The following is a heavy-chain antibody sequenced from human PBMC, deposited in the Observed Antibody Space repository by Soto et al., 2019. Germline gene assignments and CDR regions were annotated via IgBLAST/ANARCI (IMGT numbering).Heavy chain of an antibody. D-gene: IGHD3-10*01. Sequence: PSETLSLTCTVSGGSISSYYWSWIRQPPGKGLEWIGYIYYSGSTNYNPSLKSRVTISVDTSKNQFSLKLSSVTAADTAVYYCARAGRITMVRGRVAKHWFDPWAQGTLVTVSS. CDR1: GGSISSYY. CDR3: ARAGRITMVRGRVAKHWFDP. CDR2: IYYSGST. J-gene: IGHJ5*02. V-gene: IGHV4-59*12.